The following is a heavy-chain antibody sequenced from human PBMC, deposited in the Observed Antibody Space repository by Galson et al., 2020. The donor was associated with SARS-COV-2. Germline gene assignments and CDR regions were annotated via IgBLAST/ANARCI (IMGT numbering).Heavy chain of an antibody. CDR3: ARAPGYSSSWFGYFDY. J-gene: IGHJ4*02. V-gene: IGHV2-70*04. Sequence: SGPTLVKPTQTLTLTCTFSGFSLRTNGMRVTWLRQPPGKALEWLARIDWDDDKFYSTSLRTRLTISKDTSKNQVVLTMTNMDPVDTATYYCARAPGYSSSWFGYFDYWGQGTLVTVSS. CDR2: IDWDDDK. D-gene: IGHD6-13*01. CDR1: GFSLRTNGMR.